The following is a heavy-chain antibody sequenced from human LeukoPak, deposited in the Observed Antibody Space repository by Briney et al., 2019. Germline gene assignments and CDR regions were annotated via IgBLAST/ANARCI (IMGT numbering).Heavy chain of an antibody. CDR2: IYPGDSDT. D-gene: IGHD3-10*01. V-gene: IGHV5-51*01. J-gene: IGHJ3*02. CDR1: GYTFTSYW. CDR3: ARRGRGGSGFEVAFDI. Sequence: GESLKISRKGSGYTFTSYWIGRVRQIPGKGLELMGIIYPGDSDTTYSPSFQGQVTISADKSISTAYVQWSSLKASDSAIYYCARRGRGGSGFEVAFDIWGQGTMVTVSS.